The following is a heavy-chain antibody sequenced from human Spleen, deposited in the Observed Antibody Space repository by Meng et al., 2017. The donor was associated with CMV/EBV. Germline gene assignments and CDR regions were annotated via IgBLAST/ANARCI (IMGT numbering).Heavy chain of an antibody. CDR3: ASEYCSSGNCAIDY. CDR2: ISSSGGGI. Sequence: GESLKISCAASGLTFSSYGMNWVRQAPGKGLEWVSYISSSGGGIHSADSVKGRSTISRDNAKKSLYLQMNSLRGEDTAIYYCASEYCSSGNCAIDYWGQGALVTVSS. J-gene: IGHJ4*02. CDR1: GLTFSSYG. D-gene: IGHD2-15*01. V-gene: IGHV3-48*03.